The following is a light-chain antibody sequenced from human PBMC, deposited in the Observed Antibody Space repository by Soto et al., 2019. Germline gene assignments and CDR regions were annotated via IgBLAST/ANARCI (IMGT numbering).Light chain of an antibody. CDR3: SSYTRSSISV. Sequence: QSALTQPASVSGSPGQSITISCTGTSSDVGGYDYVSWYQQHPGKAPTLLIYDVISRPSGVSFRFSGSKSGNTASLTISGLQAEDEAEYYCSSYTRSSISVFGTGTKLTVL. CDR1: SSDVGGYDY. J-gene: IGLJ1*01. V-gene: IGLV2-14*01. CDR2: DVI.